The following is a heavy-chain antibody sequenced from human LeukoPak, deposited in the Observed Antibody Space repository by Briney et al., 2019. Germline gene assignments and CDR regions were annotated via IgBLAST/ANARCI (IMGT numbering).Heavy chain of an antibody. V-gene: IGHV4-59*12. CDR3: ARDRGAKFDP. CDR1: DGAIAGYS. CDR2: IYYSGST. J-gene: IGHJ5*02. D-gene: IGHD6-25*01. Sequence: SETLSLTCTVSDGAIAGYSWSWIRQPPGKGLEWIGYIYYSGSTNYNPSLKSRVTISVDTSKNQFSLKLSSVTAADTAVYYCARDRGAKFDPWGQGTLVTVSS.